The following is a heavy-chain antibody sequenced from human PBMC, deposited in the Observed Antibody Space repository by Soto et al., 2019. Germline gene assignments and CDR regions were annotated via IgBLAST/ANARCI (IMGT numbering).Heavy chain of an antibody. CDR3: AKAFLLDILTGYSPYYYYGMDV. J-gene: IGHJ6*02. CDR1: GFTFSSYA. D-gene: IGHD3-9*01. CDR2: ISGSGGST. V-gene: IGHV3-23*01. Sequence: GGSLRLSCAASGFTFSSYAMSWVRQAPGKGLEWVSAISGSGGSTYYADSVKGRFTISRDNSKNTLYLQMNSLRAEDTAVYYCAKAFLLDILTGYSPYYYYGMDVWGQGTTVTVSS.